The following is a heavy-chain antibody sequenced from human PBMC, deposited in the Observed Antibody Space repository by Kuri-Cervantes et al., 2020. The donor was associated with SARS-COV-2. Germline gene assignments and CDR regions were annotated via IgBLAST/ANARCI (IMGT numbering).Heavy chain of an antibody. J-gene: IGHJ6*02. D-gene: IGHD1-14*01. V-gene: IGHV1-46*01. CDR3: AREGRNIDYYYGMDV. Sequence: ASVKVSCKASGYTFTSYYMHWVRQAPGQGLEWMGIINPSGGSTGYAQKFQGRVTMTRDTSTSTVYMELSSLRSEDTAVYYCAREGRNIDYYYGMDVWGQGTTVTVSS. CDR2: INPSGGST. CDR1: GYTFTSYY.